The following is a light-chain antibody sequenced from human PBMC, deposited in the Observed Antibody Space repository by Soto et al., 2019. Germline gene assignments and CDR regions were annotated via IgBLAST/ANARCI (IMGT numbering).Light chain of an antibody. Sequence: EIVLTQSPGTLSLSPGERATLSFRASQSVSSSSLAWYQQKPGQAPRLLTFGTSSRAAGTPDRFSGSGSGTDFTLTISRLEPDDLAVYYCHQYGISPRTFGQGTKVDIK. CDR3: HQYGISPRT. V-gene: IGKV3-20*01. CDR1: QSVSSSS. J-gene: IGKJ1*01. CDR2: GTS.